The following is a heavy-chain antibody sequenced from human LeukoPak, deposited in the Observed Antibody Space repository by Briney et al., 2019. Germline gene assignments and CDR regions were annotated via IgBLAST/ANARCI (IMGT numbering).Heavy chain of an antibody. CDR2: IYSGGET. CDR1: GFTVSNNF. D-gene: IGHD3-16*01. Sequence: PGGSLRLSCAASGFTVSNNFMRWVRQAPGKGLEWVSLIYSGGETRCADSVKGRFTISRDNSKNTLYLQMNSLRAEDTAVYYCARRVRFGDYWGQGTLVTVSS. CDR3: ARRVRFGDY. V-gene: IGHV3-53*01. J-gene: IGHJ4*02.